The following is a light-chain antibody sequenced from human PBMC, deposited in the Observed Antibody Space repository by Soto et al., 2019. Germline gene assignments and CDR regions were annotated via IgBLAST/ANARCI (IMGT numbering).Light chain of an antibody. Sequence: EIVLTQSPGTLSLSPGXRATLSCRASQSVSDNYLAWYKQKPGQAPRLLIYGASSRATGIPDRFSGSGSGTDFTLTISRLEPEDFAVYYCQQYGSSPRTFGGGTKVDIK. CDR2: GAS. V-gene: IGKV3-20*01. CDR3: QQYGSSPRT. J-gene: IGKJ4*01. CDR1: QSVSDNY.